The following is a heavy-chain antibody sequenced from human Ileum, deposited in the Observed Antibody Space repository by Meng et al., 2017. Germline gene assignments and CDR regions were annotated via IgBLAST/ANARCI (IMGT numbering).Heavy chain of an antibody. V-gene: IGHV4-34*01. CDR1: GGSFNDYA. Sequence: QMPLNQWGHGQLTPSQPLSLTCAVFGGSFNDYAWGCVRQSPGKGLEWIWQIHHSGRTNYKSSLERRVTLSVDTSKSQFSLKLTSVTAADTAMYYCVRGPARETHDFDYWGQGALVTVSS. J-gene: IGHJ4*02. D-gene: IGHD1-26*01. CDR3: VRGPARETHDFDY. CDR2: IHHSGRT.